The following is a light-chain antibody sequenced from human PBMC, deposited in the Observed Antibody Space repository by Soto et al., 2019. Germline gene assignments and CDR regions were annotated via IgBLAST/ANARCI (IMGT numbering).Light chain of an antibody. CDR2: GSS. CDR3: QSYDNTLSASV. CDR1: SSNIGAGHV. J-gene: IGLJ2*01. V-gene: IGLV1-40*01. Sequence: HSVLTQPPSVSGAPGQRVTISCTGSSSNIGAGHVVHWYQQFPGRAPNLLIYGSSNRPSGVPDRFSGSKSGTSASLAITGLQAEDEADYYCQSYDNTLSASVFGGGTKLTVL.